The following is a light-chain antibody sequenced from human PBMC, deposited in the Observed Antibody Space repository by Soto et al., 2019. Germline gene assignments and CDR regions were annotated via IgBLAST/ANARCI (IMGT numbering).Light chain of an antibody. Sequence: QAVVTQPPSASETPGQRVTISCSGSSSNIGTNTVNWYKQLPGTAPKLLIYSNNQRPSGVPDRFSGSKSGTSASLAISGLQSEDEADYYCAAWDDSLNAVVFGGGTKLTV. CDR1: SSNIGTNT. CDR3: AAWDDSLNAVV. V-gene: IGLV1-44*01. J-gene: IGLJ2*01. CDR2: SNN.